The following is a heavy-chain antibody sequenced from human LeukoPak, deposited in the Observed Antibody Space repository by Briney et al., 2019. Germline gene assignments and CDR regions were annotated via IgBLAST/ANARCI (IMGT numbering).Heavy chain of an antibody. CDR3: AKGGCSSTGCYANF. CDR2: ISNNGGTT. Sequence: PGGSLRLSCAASGFSFRSYAMTWVRQAPGKGLEWVSAISNNGGTTYYADSVKDRFTISRDNSENTLFLQMSGLRAEDTAVYYCAKGGCSSTGCYANFWGQGTLVTVSS. D-gene: IGHD2-2*01. V-gene: IGHV3-23*01. CDR1: GFSFRSYA. J-gene: IGHJ4*02.